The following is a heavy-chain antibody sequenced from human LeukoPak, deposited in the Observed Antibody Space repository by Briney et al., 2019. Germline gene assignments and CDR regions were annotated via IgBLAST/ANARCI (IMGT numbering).Heavy chain of an antibody. CDR3: AKAQYLPLLYDQAY. CDR2: IAGSGGGI. CDR1: GFMFSSSA. D-gene: IGHD2-2*02. V-gene: IGHV3-23*01. Sequence: QRWGSLGLSCAASGFMFSSSAMGWVRPASGEGLGWVSGIAGSGGGIYYADSVKGRFTVSRDSSTNTLYLQMNSLRIEDTAVYYCAKAQYLPLLYDQAYWGQGTLVTVSS. J-gene: IGHJ4*02.